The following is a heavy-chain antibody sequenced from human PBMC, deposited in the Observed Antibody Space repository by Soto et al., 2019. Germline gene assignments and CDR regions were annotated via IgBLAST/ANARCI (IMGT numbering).Heavy chain of an antibody. CDR1: GGSFSGYY. CDR3: ARGVQWLEGNYYYYYMDV. V-gene: IGHV4-34*01. J-gene: IGHJ6*03. D-gene: IGHD5-12*01. Sequence: SETLSLTCAVYGGSFSGYYWSWIRQPPGKGLEWIGEINHSGSTNYNPSLKSRVTISVDTSKNQFSLKLSSVTAADTAVYYCARGVQWLEGNYYYYYMDVWGKGTTVTVSS. CDR2: INHSGST.